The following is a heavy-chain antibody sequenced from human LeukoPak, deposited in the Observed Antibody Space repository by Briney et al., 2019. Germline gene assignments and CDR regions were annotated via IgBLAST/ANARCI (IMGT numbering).Heavy chain of an antibody. CDR1: GFTFTSYS. CDR2: INTSSSYI. J-gene: IGHJ5*02. V-gene: IGHV3-21*01. CDR3: ARDIIAARPGNWFDP. Sequence: PAGSLRLSCAASGFTFTSYSMNWVRQAPGKGLEWVSSINTSSSYINYADSVKGRFTISRDNARNSLYLQMNSLRAEDTAVYYCARDIIAARPGNWFDPWGQGTLVTVSS. D-gene: IGHD6-6*01.